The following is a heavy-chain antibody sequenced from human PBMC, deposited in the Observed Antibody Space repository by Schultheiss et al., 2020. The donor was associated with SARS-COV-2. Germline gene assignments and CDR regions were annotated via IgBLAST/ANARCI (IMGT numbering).Heavy chain of an antibody. J-gene: IGHJ5*02. CDR3: ARVVAASTGAYNWFDP. D-gene: IGHD2-15*01. CDR1: GFSLSTSGMC. CDR2: VDWDDDK. V-gene: IGHV2-70*11. Sequence: QTLSLTCTFSGFSLSTSGMCVSWIRQPPGKALEWLARVDWDDDKYYSTSLKTRLTISKDTSKNQVVLTMTNMDPVDTATYYCARVVAASTGAYNWFDPWGQGTLVTVSS.